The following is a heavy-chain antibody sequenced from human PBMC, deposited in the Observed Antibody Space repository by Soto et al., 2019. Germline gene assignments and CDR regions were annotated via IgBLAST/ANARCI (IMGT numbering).Heavy chain of an antibody. CDR1: GGSISSYY. Sequence: QVQLQESGPGLVKPSETLSLTCTVSGGSISSYYWSWIRQPPGKGLEWIGYIYYSGSTNYNPSRKSRVTISVDTAKNHFALKLSSVTAADTAVYYCARGRTVVAARYYYMDVWGKGTTVTVSS. D-gene: IGHD2-15*01. V-gene: IGHV4-59*01. J-gene: IGHJ6*03. CDR3: ARGRTVVAARYYYMDV. CDR2: IYYSGST.